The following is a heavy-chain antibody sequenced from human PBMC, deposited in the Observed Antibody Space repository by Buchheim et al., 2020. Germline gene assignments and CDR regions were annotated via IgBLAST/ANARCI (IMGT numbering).Heavy chain of an antibody. CDR3: ARDLTRYSGYDFSLY. CDR1: GFTFSSYG. CDR2: ISSSSSYI. J-gene: IGHJ4*02. V-gene: IGHV3-21*01. Sequence: VQLVESGGGVVQPGRSLRLSCAASGFTFSSYGMHWVRQAPGKGLEWVSSISSSSSYIYYADSVKGRFTISRANAKNSLYLPMNSLRAEDTAVYYCARDLTRYSGYDFSLYWGQGTL. D-gene: IGHD5-12*01.